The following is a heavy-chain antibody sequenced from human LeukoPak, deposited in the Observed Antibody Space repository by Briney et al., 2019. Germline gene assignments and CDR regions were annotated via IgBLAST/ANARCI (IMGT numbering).Heavy chain of an antibody. Sequence: PGGSLRLSCAASGFTVSSNYMSWVRQAPGKGLEWVSVIYSGGSTYYADSVKGRFTISRDNSKNTLYLQMNSLRAEDAAVYYCARVSISHGSGSYPAPFDYWGQGTLVTVSS. V-gene: IGHV3-66*01. D-gene: IGHD3-10*01. CDR3: ARVSISHGSGSYPAPFDY. J-gene: IGHJ4*02. CDR2: IYSGGST. CDR1: GFTVSSNY.